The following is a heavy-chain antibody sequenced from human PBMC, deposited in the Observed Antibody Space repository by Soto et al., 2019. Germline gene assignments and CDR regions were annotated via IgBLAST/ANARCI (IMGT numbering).Heavy chain of an antibody. CDR1: GGSISSGGYS. D-gene: IGHD3-22*01. J-gene: IGHJ4*02. Sequence: QLQLQESGSGLVKPSQTLSLTCAVSGGSISSGGYSWGWIRQPPGKGLEWIGYIYHSGSTYYNPSLKSRVTISVDRAKNQFTLKLCSVTAADTAVYYCARQVLYDSSGYYYFEYWGQGTLVTVSS. CDR2: IYHSGST. V-gene: IGHV4-30-2*01. CDR3: ARQVLYDSSGYYYFEY.